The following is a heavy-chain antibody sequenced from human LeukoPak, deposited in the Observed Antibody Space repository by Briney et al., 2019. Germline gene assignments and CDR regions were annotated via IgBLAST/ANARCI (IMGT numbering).Heavy chain of an antibody. D-gene: IGHD5-18*01. V-gene: IGHV3-23*01. Sequence: GGSLRLSCAASGFTFSSYGMSWVRPAPGKGLEWVSAISGSGGSTYYADSVKGRFTISRDNSKNTLYLQMNSLRAEDTTVYYCAKDQNPGYSYGFDYWGQGTLVTVSS. CDR1: GFTFSSYG. J-gene: IGHJ4*02. CDR2: ISGSGGST. CDR3: AKDQNPGYSYGFDY.